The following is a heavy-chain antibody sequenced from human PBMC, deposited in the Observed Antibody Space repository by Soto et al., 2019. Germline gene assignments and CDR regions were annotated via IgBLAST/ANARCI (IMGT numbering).Heavy chain of an antibody. J-gene: IGHJ5*02. D-gene: IGHD2-15*01. CDR1: GFTFSSYA. V-gene: IGHV3-23*01. CDR3: AKALAKSSVLAGYCSGGSCYSHWFDP. Sequence: GSLRLSCAASGFTFSSYAMSWVRQAPGKGLEWVSAISGSGGSTYYADSVKGRFTISRDNSKNTLYLQMNSLRAEDTAIYYCAKALAKSSVLAGYCSGGSCYSHWFDPWGQGTLVTVS. CDR2: ISGSGGST.